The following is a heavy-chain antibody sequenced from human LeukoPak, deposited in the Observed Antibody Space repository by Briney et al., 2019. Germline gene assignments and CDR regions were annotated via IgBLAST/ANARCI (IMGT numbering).Heavy chain of an antibody. J-gene: IGHJ3*01. CDR1: GASVSGYH. CDR2: IDETWNT. V-gene: IGHV4-59*08. Sequence: PSETLSLTCTVSGASVSGYHWSWVRQSPGKGREWIGYIDETWNTNYTPSLKSRVTMSLDMSKNQFSLEMNSVTAADTAMFYCARLDRPGGRTGDVFDVWGQGTMVTVST. CDR3: ARLDRPGGRTGDVFDV. D-gene: IGHD3-22*01.